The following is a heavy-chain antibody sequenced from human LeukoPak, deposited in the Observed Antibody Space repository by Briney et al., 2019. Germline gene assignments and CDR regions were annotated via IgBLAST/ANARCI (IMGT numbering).Heavy chain of an antibody. V-gene: IGHV4-34*01. CDR1: GGSFSGYY. CDR2: INHSGST. Sequence: SSETLSLTXAVYGGSFSGYYWSWIRQPPGKGLEWIGEINHSGSTNYNPSLKSRVTISVDTSKNQFSLKLSSVTAADTAVYYCARGPQYCTNGVCPFDYWGQGTLVTVSS. CDR3: ARGPQYCTNGVCPFDY. J-gene: IGHJ4*02. D-gene: IGHD2-8*01.